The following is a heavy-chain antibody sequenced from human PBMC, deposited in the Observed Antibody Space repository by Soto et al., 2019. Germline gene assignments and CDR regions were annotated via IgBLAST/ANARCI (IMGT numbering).Heavy chain of an antibody. J-gene: IGHJ5*02. CDR1: GFSFGDYA. D-gene: IGHD3-22*01. Sequence: QPGGSLRLSCTTSGFSFGDYAMTWVRQAPGKGLGWVGFIRNPGYGGTTEYATSVKGRFIISRDDSMGSAYLQLNSLKVDDSAVYYCVRGSFGYYGPWGQGTLVTVSS. CDR2: IRNPGYGGTT. CDR3: VRGSFGYYGP. V-gene: IGHV3-49*04.